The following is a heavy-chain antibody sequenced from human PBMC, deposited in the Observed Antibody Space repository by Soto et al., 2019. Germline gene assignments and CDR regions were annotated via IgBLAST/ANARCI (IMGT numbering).Heavy chain of an antibody. Sequence: SETLSLTCTVSGGSISSGDYYWSWIRQPPGKGLEWIGYIYYSGSTNYNPSLKSRVTISVDTSKNQFSLKLSSVTAADTAVYYCARRYYDILTRRTHDALDIWGQGTMVTVSS. D-gene: IGHD3-9*01. CDR1: GGSISSGDYY. V-gene: IGHV4-61*08. CDR2: IYYSGST. J-gene: IGHJ3*02. CDR3: ARRYYDILTRRTHDALDI.